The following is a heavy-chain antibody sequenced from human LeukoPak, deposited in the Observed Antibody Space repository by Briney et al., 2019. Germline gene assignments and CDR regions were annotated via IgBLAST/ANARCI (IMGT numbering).Heavy chain of an antibody. V-gene: IGHV3-48*01. CDR3: ARGKPAFDP. J-gene: IGHJ5*02. CDR1: GFTFSSYS. Sequence: GGSLRLSCAASGFTFSSYSMNWVRQAPGKGLEWVSYISSSSSTIYYADSVKGRFTISRDNAKNSLYLQMNSLRAEDTAVYYCARGKPAFDPWGQGTLVTVSS. CDR2: ISSSSSTI.